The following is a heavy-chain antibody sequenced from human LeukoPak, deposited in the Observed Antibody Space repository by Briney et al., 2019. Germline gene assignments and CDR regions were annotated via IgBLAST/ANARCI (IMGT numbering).Heavy chain of an antibody. CDR1: GFTFRDYL. V-gene: IGHV3-49*03. Sequence: GGSLRLSCSASGFTFRDYLLSWFRQAPGKGLEWVGFTGDKGYRGSTQYAPSVEGIFTSSRDDSNCIAFLQMHSLKTGDTAVYYCSRSNWRKSPDFDFWGQGTLVTVS. CDR3: SRSNWRKSPDFDF. CDR2: TGDKGYRGST. J-gene: IGHJ4*02. D-gene: IGHD1-20*01.